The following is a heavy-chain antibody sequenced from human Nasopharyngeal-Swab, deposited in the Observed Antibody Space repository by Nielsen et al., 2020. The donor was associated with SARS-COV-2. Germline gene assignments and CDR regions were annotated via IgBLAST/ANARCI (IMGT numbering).Heavy chain of an antibody. J-gene: IGHJ4*02. CDR3: ARRGGSWSGYYTDY. CDR1: GGSISSSSYY. V-gene: IGHV4-39*01. Sequence: SETLSLTCTVSGGSISSSSYYWGWIRQPPGKGLEWIGSIYYSGSTYYNPSLKSRVTISVGTSKNQFSLKLSSVTAADTAVYYCARRGGSWSGYYTDYWGQGTLVTVSS. D-gene: IGHD3-3*01. CDR2: IYYSGST.